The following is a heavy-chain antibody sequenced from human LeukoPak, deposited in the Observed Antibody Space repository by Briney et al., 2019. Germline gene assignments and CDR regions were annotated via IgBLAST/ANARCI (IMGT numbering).Heavy chain of an antibody. V-gene: IGHV6-1*01. J-gene: IGHJ4*02. Sequence: SQTLSLTCAISGDSVFSNSVAWNWIRQSPSRGLEWLGRTYYRSNWFDDYAVSMKGRVTNNPDTSKNQFSLQLNSVTPEDTAVYYCAREDRLGHFDYWGQGTLVTVS. CDR1: GDSVFSNSVA. CDR2: TYYRSNWFD. CDR3: AREDRLGHFDY.